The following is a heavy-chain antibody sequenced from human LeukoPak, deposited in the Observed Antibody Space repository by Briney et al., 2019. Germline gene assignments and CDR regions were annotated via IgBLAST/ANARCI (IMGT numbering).Heavy chain of an antibody. D-gene: IGHD5-24*01. V-gene: IGHV3-7*01. J-gene: IGHJ4*02. CDR1: GFTFSSYW. CDR2: IKQDGSEK. Sequence: GGSLRLSCAASGFTFSSYWMSWVRQAPGKGLEWVANIKQDGSEKYYADSVKGRFTISRDNAKNSLYLQMNSLRAEDTAVYYCARTPRWLQYYYFDYWGQETLVTVSS. CDR3: ARTPRWLQYYYFDY.